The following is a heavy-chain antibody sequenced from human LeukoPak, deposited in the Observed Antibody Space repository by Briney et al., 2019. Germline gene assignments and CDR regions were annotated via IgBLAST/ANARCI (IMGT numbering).Heavy chain of an antibody. CDR2: IYTSGST. V-gene: IGHV4-38-2*02. D-gene: IGHD3-10*01. Sequence: PSETLSLTCTVSGYSISSGYYWGWIRQPPGKGLEWIGRIYTSGSTNYNPSLKSRVTISVDTSKNQFSLKLSSVTAADTAVYYCARTYYYGSGSPLRGFDYWGQGTLVTVSS. J-gene: IGHJ4*02. CDR1: GYSISSGYY. CDR3: ARTYYYGSGSPLRGFDY.